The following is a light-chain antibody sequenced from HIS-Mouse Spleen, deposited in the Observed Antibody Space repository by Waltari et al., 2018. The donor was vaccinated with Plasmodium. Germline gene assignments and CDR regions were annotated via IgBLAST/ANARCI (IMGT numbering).Light chain of an antibody. J-gene: IGLJ2*01. CDR3: QAWDSSVV. CDR2: QDS. CDR1: KLGATY. Sequence: SYELTQPPSVSVSPGPTASITCSGDKLGATYRCWYQQKPGQSPVLVIYQDSKRPSGIPERFSGSNSGNTATLTISGTQAMDEADYYCQAWDSSVVFGGGTKLTVL. V-gene: IGLV3-1*01.